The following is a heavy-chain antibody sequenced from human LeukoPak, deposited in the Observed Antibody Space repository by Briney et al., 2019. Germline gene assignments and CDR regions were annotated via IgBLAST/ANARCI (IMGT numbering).Heavy chain of an antibody. CDR2: VSGRDDST. V-gene: IGHV3-23*01. CDR1: GFTSSNYA. D-gene: IGHD3-9*01. J-gene: IGHJ4*02. Sequence: GPSLRLSCAASGFTSSNYAMSWVRQAAGKGLEWVSAVSGRDDSTYYADSVKGRFTISGDNSKNTLYLQMNSLRAEDTAVYYCAKWGDYDILTGYYDSDYWGQGTLVTVSS. CDR3: AKWGDYDILTGYYDSDY.